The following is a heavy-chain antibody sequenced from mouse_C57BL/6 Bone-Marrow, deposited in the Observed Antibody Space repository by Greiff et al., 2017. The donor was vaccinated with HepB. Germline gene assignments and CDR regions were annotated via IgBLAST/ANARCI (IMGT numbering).Heavy chain of an antibody. V-gene: IGHV1-15*01. CDR1: GYTFTDYE. CDR2: IDPETGGT. CDR3: TRRHYYGSSSWFAY. J-gene: IGHJ3*01. D-gene: IGHD1-1*01. Sequence: VQLQQSGAELVRPGASVTLSCKASGYTFTDYEMHWVKQTPVHGLEWIGAIDPETGGTAYNQKFKGKAILTADKSSSTAYMELRSLTSEDSAVYYCTRRHYYGSSSWFAYWGQGTLVTVSA.